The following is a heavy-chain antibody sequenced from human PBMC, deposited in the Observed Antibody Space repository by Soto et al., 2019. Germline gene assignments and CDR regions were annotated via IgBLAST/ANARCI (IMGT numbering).Heavy chain of an antibody. CDR2: IKSKGDGETR. CDR1: GFMFSSAW. V-gene: IGHV3-15*01. Sequence: EVQMVQSGGDLVKPGGSLRLSCVTSGFMFSSAWMNWVRQAPGKGLEWVARIKSKGDGETRDYAAPVKGRFTISRDDSKKTVYLQMNSLRAEDTAVYYCVEGWNDFWGQGTLVTVSP. CDR3: VEGWNDF. D-gene: IGHD1-1*01. J-gene: IGHJ4*02.